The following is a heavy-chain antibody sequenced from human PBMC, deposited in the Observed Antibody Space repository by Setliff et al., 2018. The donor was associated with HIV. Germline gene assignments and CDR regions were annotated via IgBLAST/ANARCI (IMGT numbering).Heavy chain of an antibody. CDR3: TREGGAHDWLLYYYYYGLDV. V-gene: IGHV3-7*01. D-gene: IGHD3-9*01. CDR1: GFTFSDCW. J-gene: IGHJ6*02. CDR2: IKGDGSDK. Sequence: PGESLRLSCRASGFTFSDCWISWVRQCPGKGLEWVANIKGDGSDKYYTDSVKGRFPVSRDNAKNSLLLELNNLRGEDTAVYYFTREGGAHDWLLYYYYYGLDVWGRGTTVTVSS.